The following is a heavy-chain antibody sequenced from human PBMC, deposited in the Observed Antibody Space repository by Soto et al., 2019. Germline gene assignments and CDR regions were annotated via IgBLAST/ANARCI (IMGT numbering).Heavy chain of an antibody. V-gene: IGHV3-15*01. CDR2: IKSKTDGGTT. CDR3: TTNPRVEQQRKSRFYFYGMDV. CDR1: GFSFNNAW. J-gene: IGHJ6*02. D-gene: IGHD6-13*01. Sequence: GGSLRLSCAASGFSFNNAWMSWVRQAPGKGPEWVGRIKSKTDGGTTDYAAPVKGRFTISRDDSKNTLFLQMNSLKTEDTAVYYCTTNPRVEQQRKSRFYFYGMDVWGQGTTVTVS.